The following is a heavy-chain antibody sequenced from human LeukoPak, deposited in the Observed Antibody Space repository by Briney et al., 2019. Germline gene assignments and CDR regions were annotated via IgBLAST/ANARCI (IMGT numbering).Heavy chain of an antibody. D-gene: IGHD1-1*01. CDR2: IIPIFGTA. J-gene: IGHJ4*02. Sequence: GASVKVSCKASGGTFSSYAISWVRQAPGQGLEWMGGIIPIFGTANYAQKFQGRVTITADESTSTAYMELSSLRSEDTAVYYCAADARTNDTTDRFTYWGQGTLVTVSS. CDR1: GGTFSSYA. CDR3: AADARTNDTTDRFTY. V-gene: IGHV1-69*13.